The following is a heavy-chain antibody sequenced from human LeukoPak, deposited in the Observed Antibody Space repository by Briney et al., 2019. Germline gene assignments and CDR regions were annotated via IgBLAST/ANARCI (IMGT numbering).Heavy chain of an antibody. Sequence: GGSLRLSCAASGFTFSNYGMHWVRQAPGKGLEWVALIWFDGTNKYYADSVKGRFTISRDNSNNTLYLQMNSLRVEDTAVYYCARQTTVTTDCWGQGTLVTVSS. CDR3: ARQTTVTTDC. J-gene: IGHJ4*02. CDR2: IWFDGTNK. V-gene: IGHV3-33*01. CDR1: GFTFSNYG. D-gene: IGHD4-17*01.